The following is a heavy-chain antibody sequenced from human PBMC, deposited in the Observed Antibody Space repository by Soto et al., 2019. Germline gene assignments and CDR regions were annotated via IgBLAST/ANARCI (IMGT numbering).Heavy chain of an antibody. V-gene: IGHV3-23*01. D-gene: IGHD6-13*01. CDR2: ISGSGGST. Sequence: PGGSLRLSCAASGLTFSSYAMIWVRQAPGKGLEWVSAISGSGGSTYYADSVRGRFTISRDNSKNTLYLQMNSLRAEDTAVYYCAKRYSSSWSPHAFDIWGQGTMVTVSS. CDR3: AKRYSSSWSPHAFDI. J-gene: IGHJ3*02. CDR1: GLTFSSYA.